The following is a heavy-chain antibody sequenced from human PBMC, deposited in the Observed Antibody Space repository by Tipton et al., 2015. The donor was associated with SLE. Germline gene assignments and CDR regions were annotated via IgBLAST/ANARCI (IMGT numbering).Heavy chain of an antibody. CDR3: ASSGDSSGYYPFDY. CDR1: GFTFSDHY. D-gene: IGHD3-22*01. CDR2: TRNKANSYTT. J-gene: IGHJ4*02. V-gene: IGHV3-72*01. Sequence: SLRLSCAASGFTFSDHYMDWVRQAPGKGLEWVGRTRNKANSYTTEYAASVKGRFPISRDDSKNSLYLQMNSLKTEDTAVYYCASSGDSSGYYPFDYWGQGTLVTVSS.